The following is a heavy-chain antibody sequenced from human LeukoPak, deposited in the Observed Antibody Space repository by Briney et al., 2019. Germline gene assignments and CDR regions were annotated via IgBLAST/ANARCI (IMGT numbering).Heavy chain of an antibody. J-gene: IGHJ4*02. CDR3: GRETDFGVVTN. V-gene: IGHV6-1*01. Sequence: PSQTLSLTCAISGHSVSSNGASWNWIRQSPSRGLEWLVRTYYRSQQWHSDYAPSVKGRITLNPDTSKNQFSLQLNSMTPEDTAVYYCGRETDFGVVTNWGQGTLVTVSS. D-gene: IGHD3-3*01. CDR1: GHSVSSNGAS. CDR2: TYYRSQQWHS.